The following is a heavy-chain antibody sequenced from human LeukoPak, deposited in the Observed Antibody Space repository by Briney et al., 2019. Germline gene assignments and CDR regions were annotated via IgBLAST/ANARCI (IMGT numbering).Heavy chain of an antibody. J-gene: IGHJ4*02. V-gene: IGHV4-59*01. CDR2: IYYSGST. CDR3: ARFSSSGWWFDY. Sequence: SQTLSLTRTVSGGSISSYYWSWIRQPPGKGLEWIGYIYYSGSTNYNPSLKSRVTISVDTSKNQFSLKLSSVTAADTAVYYCARFSSSGWWFDYWGQGTLVTVSS. D-gene: IGHD6-19*01. CDR1: GGSISSYY.